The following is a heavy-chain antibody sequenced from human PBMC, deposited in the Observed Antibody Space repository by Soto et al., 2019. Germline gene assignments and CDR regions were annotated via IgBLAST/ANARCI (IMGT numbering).Heavy chain of an antibody. Sequence: SETLSLTCTVSGGSISSYYWSWIRQPPGKGLEWIGYMYYSGSTNYNPSLKSRVTISVDTSKNQFSLKLSSVTAADTAVYYCASLQQLSSSWYGNYYYYGMDVWGQGTTVTVSS. J-gene: IGHJ6*02. CDR1: GGSISSYY. D-gene: IGHD6-13*01. CDR3: ASLQQLSSSWYGNYYYYGMDV. V-gene: IGHV4-59*01. CDR2: MYYSGST.